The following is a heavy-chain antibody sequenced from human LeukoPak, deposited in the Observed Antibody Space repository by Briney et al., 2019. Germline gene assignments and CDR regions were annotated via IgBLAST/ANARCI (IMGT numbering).Heavy chain of an antibody. V-gene: IGHV3-21*04. J-gene: IGHJ4*02. CDR2: ITTSSRYI. CDR3: AKTPYYDIFTGYYAPDY. Sequence: GGSLRLSCAASQFTFSSYSLNWVRQAPGKGLEWISSITTSSRYIYYADSVKGRFTISRDNANNLLYLQMNRLRAEDTAVYYCAKTPYYDIFTGYYAPDYWGQGTLVTVSS. CDR1: QFTFSSYS. D-gene: IGHD3-9*01.